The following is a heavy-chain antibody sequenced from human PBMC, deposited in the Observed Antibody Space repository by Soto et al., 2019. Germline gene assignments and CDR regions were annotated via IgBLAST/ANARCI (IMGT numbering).Heavy chain of an antibody. J-gene: IGHJ6*02. D-gene: IGHD2-15*01. Sequence: QVQLQESGPGLVKPSGTLSLTCAVSGGSISSSNWWSWVRQPPGKGLEWIGEIYHSVSTNYNPSLEGRVTISVAKSKHRFSRKLSSVTAADTAVYYCAGEDMILDRYYYGMDVWGQGTTVTVSS. V-gene: IGHV4-4*02. CDR2: IYHSVST. CDR1: GGSISSSNW. CDR3: AGEDMILDRYYYGMDV.